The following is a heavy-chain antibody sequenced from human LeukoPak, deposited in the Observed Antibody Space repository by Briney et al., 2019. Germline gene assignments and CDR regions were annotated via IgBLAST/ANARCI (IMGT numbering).Heavy chain of an antibody. Sequence: PGGSRRLSCAASGFTFSSYGMHWVRQAPGKGLEWVEFIRYDGSNKYYADSVKGRFTISRDNSKNTLYLQMNRLRAEDTAVYYCAKLRTYPVRGAAEYWGQGPLVTVSS. V-gene: IGHV3-30*02. CDR3: AKLRTYPVRGAAEY. D-gene: IGHD3-10*01. CDR1: GFTFSSYG. CDR2: IRYDGSNK. J-gene: IGHJ4*02.